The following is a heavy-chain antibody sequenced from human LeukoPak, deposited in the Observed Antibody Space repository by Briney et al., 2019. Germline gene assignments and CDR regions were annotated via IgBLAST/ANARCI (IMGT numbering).Heavy chain of an antibody. CDR2: ISGSGGST. V-gene: IGHV3-23*01. CDR3: AKSVYDSSGYSYYFDY. CDR1: GFTFSSYG. D-gene: IGHD3-22*01. J-gene: IGHJ4*02. Sequence: AGGSLRLSCAASGFTFSSYGMSWVRQAPGKGLEWVSAISGSGGSTYYADSVKGRFTISRDNSKNTLYLQMNSLRAEDTAVYYCAKSVYDSSGYSYYFDYWGQGTLVTVSS.